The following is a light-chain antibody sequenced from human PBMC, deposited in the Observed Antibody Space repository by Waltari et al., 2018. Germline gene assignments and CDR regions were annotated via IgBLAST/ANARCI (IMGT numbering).Light chain of an antibody. Sequence: SYELTQPPSVSVSPGQKANITCSGDKLGNKYVCWFQPKPGQSPLLVIFQNNRRPSGIPERFSGSNSGNTATLTISGTQVMDEADFYCQAWDSSTAVFGSGTKVTGL. J-gene: IGLJ1*01. CDR2: QNN. V-gene: IGLV3-1*01. CDR3: QAWDSSTAV. CDR1: KLGNKY.